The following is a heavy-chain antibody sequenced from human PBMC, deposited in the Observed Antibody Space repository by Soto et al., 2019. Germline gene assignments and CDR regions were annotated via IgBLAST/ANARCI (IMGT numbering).Heavy chain of an antibody. CDR3: ARWRGNDYHYYYGMDV. D-gene: IGHD5-12*01. CDR2: INAGNGDT. J-gene: IGHJ6*02. Sequence: QVQLVQSGAEVKKPGPSVKVSCKASGYTFTSYPMHWVRQAPGQSLEWMGWINAGNGDTTYSQKFQGRVNITRDTSAITAYMELSSLRSEDTAVYYCARWRGNDYHYYYGMDVWGQGATVTVSS. V-gene: IGHV1-3*01. CDR1: GYTFTSYP.